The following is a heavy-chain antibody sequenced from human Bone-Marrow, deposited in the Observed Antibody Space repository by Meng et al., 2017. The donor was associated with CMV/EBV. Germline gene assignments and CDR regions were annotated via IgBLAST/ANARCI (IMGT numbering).Heavy chain of an antibody. Sequence: GESLKISCAASGFTFSSYAMHWVRQAPGKGLEWVAVISYDGSNKYYADPVKGRFTISRDNSKNTLYLQMNSLRAEDTAVYYCARDPPYYDFWSGGTRYYYGMDVWGQGTTVTVSS. V-gene: IGHV3-30*04. CDR3: ARDPPYYDFWSGGTRYYYGMDV. CDR1: GFTFSSYA. D-gene: IGHD3-3*01. J-gene: IGHJ6*02. CDR2: ISYDGSNK.